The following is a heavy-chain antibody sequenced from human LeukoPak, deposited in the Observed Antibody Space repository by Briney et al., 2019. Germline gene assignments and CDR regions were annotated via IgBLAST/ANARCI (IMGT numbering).Heavy chain of an antibody. D-gene: IGHD3-3*01. V-gene: IGHV4-30-2*01. J-gene: IGHJ4*02. Sequence: SETLSLTCTVSGGSISSGGYYWSWIRQPPGKGLEWIGYIYHSGSTYYNPSLKSRVTILVDRSKNQFSLKLSSVTAADTAVYYCARTGITIFGVVTDHDYWGQGTLVTVSS. CDR1: GGSISSGGYY. CDR2: IYHSGST. CDR3: ARTGITIFGVVTDHDY.